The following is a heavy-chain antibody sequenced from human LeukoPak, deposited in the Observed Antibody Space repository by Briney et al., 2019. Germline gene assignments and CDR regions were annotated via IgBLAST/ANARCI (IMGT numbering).Heavy chain of an antibody. D-gene: IGHD4-23*01. CDR1: GFTFSYYW. J-gene: IGHJ4*02. CDR2: IKEDGSEK. Sequence: PGGSLRLSCAASGFTFSYYWMSWVRQAPGKGLEWVANIKEDGSEKCYVDSVKGRFTISRDNAKNSLYLQMNSLRAEATAAYFCARYNGGNTYYFDYWGQGTLVTVSS. CDR3: ARYNGGNTYYFDY. V-gene: IGHV3-7*03.